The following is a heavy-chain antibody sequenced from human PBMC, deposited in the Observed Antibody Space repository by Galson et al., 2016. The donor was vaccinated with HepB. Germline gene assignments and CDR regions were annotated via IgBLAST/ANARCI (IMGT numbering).Heavy chain of an antibody. J-gene: IGHJ3*02. CDR1: GGTFTNYA. D-gene: IGHD3-9*01. Sequence: SVKVSCKASGGTFTNYAISWVRQAPGQGLEWLGRISPILNIANYAQKFQGRVTITADKSTSIAYMELSSLRSDDTAVYYCARDGDDILAGYAFDIWGQGTMVTVSS. CDR3: ARDGDDILAGYAFDI. V-gene: IGHV1-69*04. CDR2: ISPILNIA.